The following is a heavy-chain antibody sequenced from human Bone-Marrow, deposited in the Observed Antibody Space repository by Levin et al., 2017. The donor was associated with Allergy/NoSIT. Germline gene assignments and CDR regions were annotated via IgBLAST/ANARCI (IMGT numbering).Heavy chain of an antibody. V-gene: IGHV3-48*02. CDR1: GLTFSSYS. CDR3: ARETPYNDAPLDY. J-gene: IGHJ4*02. CDR2: ISSSSSSI. Sequence: GGSLRLSCAASGLTFSSYSMNWVRQAPGKGLEWISYISSSSSSIYYADSVKGRFTISRDNAKNSLYLQMNRLRDEDTAIYYCARETPYNDAPLDYWGQGTLVTVSS. D-gene: IGHD1-1*01.